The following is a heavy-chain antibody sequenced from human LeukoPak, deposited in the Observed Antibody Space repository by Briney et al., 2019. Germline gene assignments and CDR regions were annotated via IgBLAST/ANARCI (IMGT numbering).Heavy chain of an antibody. CDR3: ARAHQSGYDNCLDP. V-gene: IGHV4-31*03. CDR2: IYYSGTT. Sequence: PSETLSLTCTVSGGSISSGGHYWNWIRQHPGRGLEWIEYIYYSGTTYYNPSLKCRVTISLDTSRNQFSLKLSSVTAADTAVYYCARAHQSGYDNCLDPWGQGTLVTVSS. J-gene: IGHJ5*02. D-gene: IGHD3-3*01. CDR1: GGSISSGGHY.